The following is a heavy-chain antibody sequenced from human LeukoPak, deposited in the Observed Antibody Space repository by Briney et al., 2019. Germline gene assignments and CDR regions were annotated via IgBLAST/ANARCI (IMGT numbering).Heavy chain of an antibody. J-gene: IGHJ4*02. CDR1: GDSISSYD. CDR3: AGSGSYPRKSYFDY. V-gene: IGHV4-59*01. CDR2: IYYSGST. D-gene: IGHD1-26*01. Sequence: SESLSLTCTVSGDSISSYDWSWMRQPPGKGLEWVGDIYYSGSTNYNASLKSGGTISVDTSKNHFSLKLSSVTPADTAVYYCAGSGSYPRKSYFDYWGQRTLVTVSS.